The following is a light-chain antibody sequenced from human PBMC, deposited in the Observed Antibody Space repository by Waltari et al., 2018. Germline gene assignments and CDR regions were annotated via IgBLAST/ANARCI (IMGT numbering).Light chain of an antibody. V-gene: IGKV3-11*01. CDR1: QSVGTY. CDR3: QQRSSWTPHT. CDR2: DAS. J-gene: IGKJ2*01. Sequence: IVLTQSPATLSLSPGETATLSCRASQSVGTYLAWYQQKPGQAPRLLIYDASNRATGIPARFRGSGSGTDFTLTISSLEAEDFAVYYCQQRSSWTPHTFGQGARLEIK.